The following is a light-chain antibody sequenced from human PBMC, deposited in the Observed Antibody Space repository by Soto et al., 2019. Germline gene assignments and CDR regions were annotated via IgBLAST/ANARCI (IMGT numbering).Light chain of an antibody. Sequence: IVWTPHACTLSVYAKERATLACRASQIVGGDTLAWFQQRPGQAPRLVIYGASNRAAGIPDRFSGSGSGTDFTLTVSRLEPEDFAMYYCQQYHWAPDTVAQGTRLEIK. CDR3: QQYHWAPDT. V-gene: IGKV3-20*01. CDR1: QIVGGDT. CDR2: GAS. J-gene: IGKJ5*01.